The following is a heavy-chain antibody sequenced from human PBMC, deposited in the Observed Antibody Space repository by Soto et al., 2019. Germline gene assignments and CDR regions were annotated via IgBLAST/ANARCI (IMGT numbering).Heavy chain of an antibody. V-gene: IGHV4-59*08. CDR2: INYSGST. D-gene: IGHD3-3*01. Sequence: QVQLQESGPGLVKPSETLSLTCTVSGGSISSYYWSWIRQPPGKRLEWIGYINYSGSTTYNPSLRSRVTISVDTSKNQLSLKLSSVTAADTAVYYCARHVNRGAIFDYWGQGTLVTVSS. CDR3: ARHVNRGAIFDY. CDR1: GGSISSYY. J-gene: IGHJ4*02.